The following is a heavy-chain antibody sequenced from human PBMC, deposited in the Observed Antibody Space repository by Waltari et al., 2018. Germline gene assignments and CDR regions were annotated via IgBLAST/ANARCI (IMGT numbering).Heavy chain of an antibody. CDR3: ARDLMYGEHPLFDR. D-gene: IGHD4-17*01. CDR1: GFTFVDYS. Sequence: DVQLAESGGGLVQPGRSRRLSCTTSGFTFVDYSMHWVRQAPGQGLEWVGFIRSKAYGETTDYAASVRGRFTISRDDSKSIAYLQMNSLKTEDTAIYFCARDLMYGEHPLFDRWGQGTLVTVSS. J-gene: IGHJ5*02. V-gene: IGHV3-49*04. CDR2: IRSKAYGETT.